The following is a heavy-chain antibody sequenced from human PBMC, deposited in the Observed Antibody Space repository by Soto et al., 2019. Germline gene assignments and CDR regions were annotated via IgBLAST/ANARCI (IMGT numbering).Heavy chain of an antibody. Sequence: EVRLLESGGGLVQPGGSLRLSCAASGFSFSDYAMTWVRQAPGKGLEWVSTIGANSVTTYYADSVKGRFTISRDNSKNAVYLQMNSLKAEDTAVYYCAKRGSSSWTNLDPWGQGDLVTVSS. CDR3: AKRGSSSWTNLDP. D-gene: IGHD6-13*01. J-gene: IGHJ5*02. CDR1: GFSFSDYA. V-gene: IGHV3-23*01. CDR2: IGANSVTT.